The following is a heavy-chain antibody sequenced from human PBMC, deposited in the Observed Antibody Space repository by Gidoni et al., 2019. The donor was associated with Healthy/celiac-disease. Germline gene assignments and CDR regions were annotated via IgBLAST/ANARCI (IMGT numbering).Heavy chain of an antibody. CDR2: ISGYNGNT. CDR1: GYTFTSYG. CDR3: ARDIEGQRLVPSGY. D-gene: IGHD6-13*01. Sequence: QVQLVQSGVEVKKPGASVKVSCKASGYTFTSYGISLVRQAPGQGLEWMGWISGYNGNTNYAQKFQGRVTMTTDTSTNTAYLELRSLRSDDTAVYYCARDIEGQRLVPSGYWGQGTLVTVSS. V-gene: IGHV1-18*01. J-gene: IGHJ4*02.